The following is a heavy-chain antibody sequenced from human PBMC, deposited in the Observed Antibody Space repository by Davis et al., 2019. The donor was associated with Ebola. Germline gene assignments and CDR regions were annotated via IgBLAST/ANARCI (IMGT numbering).Heavy chain of an antibody. V-gene: IGHV3-64*02. CDR2: ITGNGGFT. CDR3: ARDPDGYCSSSRCSLYYGMDV. Sequence: GESLKISCAASGFAFSNFAMHWVRQAPGKGLEFVSGITGNGGFTYYADSVEGRFTISRDNAKNSLYLEMISLRDEDTAVYYCARDPDGYCSSSRCSLYYGMDVWGQGTTVTVSS. J-gene: IGHJ6*02. CDR1: GFAFSNFA. D-gene: IGHD2-2*01.